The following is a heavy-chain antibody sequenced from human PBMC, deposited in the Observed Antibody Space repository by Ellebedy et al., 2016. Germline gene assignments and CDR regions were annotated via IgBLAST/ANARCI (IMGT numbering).Heavy chain of an antibody. Sequence: SETLSLTXTVSGGSISSSSYYWGWIRQPPGKGLEWIGSIYYSGSTYYNPSLKSRVTISVDTSKNQFSLKLSSVTAADTAVFYCARQPHSYYYYYYMDVWGKGTTVTVSS. J-gene: IGHJ6*03. D-gene: IGHD1-14*01. V-gene: IGHV4-39*01. CDR3: ARQPHSYYYYYYMDV. CDR2: IYYSGST. CDR1: GGSISSSSYY.